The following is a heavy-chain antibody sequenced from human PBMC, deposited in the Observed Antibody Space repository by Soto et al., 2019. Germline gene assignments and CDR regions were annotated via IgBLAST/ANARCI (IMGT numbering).Heavy chain of an antibody. V-gene: IGHV3-53*01. D-gene: IGHD3-9*01. CDR2: LYARGTT. J-gene: IGHJ4*02. CDR3: ARERDTTGYILRY. CDR1: GVSVSDNY. Sequence: GGSLRLSCAASGVSVSDNYMTWVRQAPGRGLEWISILYARGTTYYADSVKGRFTTYRDIADNTLYLQMSSLRAEDTAMYYCARERDTTGYILRYWGQGTLVTVSS.